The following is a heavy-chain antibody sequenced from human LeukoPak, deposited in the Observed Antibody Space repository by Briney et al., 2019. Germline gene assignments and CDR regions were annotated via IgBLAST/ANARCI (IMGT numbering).Heavy chain of an antibody. Sequence: ASVKVSCKASGGSFSNYGISWVRQAPEQGLEWLGGIIPIFGTAKYAQKFQDRVTITADESTSTAYMELSSLRSEDTAVYYCAGGAGRWLQVYQPDYFEYWGQGMLVTVSS. CDR2: IIPIFGTA. J-gene: IGHJ4*02. CDR3: AGGAGRWLQVYQPDYFEY. CDR1: GGSFSNYG. D-gene: IGHD5-24*01. V-gene: IGHV1-69*01.